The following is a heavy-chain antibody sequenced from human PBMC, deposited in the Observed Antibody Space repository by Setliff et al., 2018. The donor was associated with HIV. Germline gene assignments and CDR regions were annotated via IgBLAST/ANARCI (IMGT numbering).Heavy chain of an antibody. J-gene: IGHJ4*02. CDR3: ARKNRGAPAPFDY. V-gene: IGHV4-38-2*02. CDR1: GDAISNGLY. CDR2: VSDSGSG. D-gene: IGHD6-25*01. Sequence: SETLSLTCIVSGDAISNGLYWGWIRQPPGKGLEWIGTVSDSGSGHYNPPLNSRVTISVDTSKNQLSLKLTSVTAADTGAYYCARKNRGAPAPFDYWGQGTLVTVSS.